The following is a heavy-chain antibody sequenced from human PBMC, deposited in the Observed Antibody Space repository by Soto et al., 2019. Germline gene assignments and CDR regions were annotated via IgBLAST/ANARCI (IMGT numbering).Heavy chain of an antibody. J-gene: IGHJ6*02. CDR2: ISGSGGST. CDR3: ANHPHPEYYYGMGV. Sequence: GGSLRLSCAASGFTFSSYAMSWVRQAPGKGLEWVSAISGSGGSTYYADSVKGRFTISRDNSKNTLYLQMNSLRAEDTAVYYCANHPHPEYYYGMGVWGQGTTVTVSS. V-gene: IGHV3-23*01. CDR1: GFTFSSYA.